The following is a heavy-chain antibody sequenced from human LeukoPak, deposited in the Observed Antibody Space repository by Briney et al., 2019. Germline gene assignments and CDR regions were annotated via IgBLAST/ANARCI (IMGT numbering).Heavy chain of an antibody. Sequence: ASVKVSCKASGYTFTDYYIHWMRQAPGQGLEWMGWINPDSDVTSYAQKFQGRVTITTDESTSTAYMELSSLRSEDTAVYYCARLNKGSSSWYWGYSWFDPWGQGTLVTVSS. CDR3: ARLNKGSSSWYWGYSWFDP. CDR1: GYTFTDYY. J-gene: IGHJ5*02. D-gene: IGHD6-13*01. CDR2: INPDSDVT. V-gene: IGHV1-2*02.